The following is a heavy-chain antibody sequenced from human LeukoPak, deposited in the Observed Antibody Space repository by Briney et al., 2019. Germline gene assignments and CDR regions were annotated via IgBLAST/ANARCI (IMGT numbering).Heavy chain of an antibody. V-gene: IGHV1-18*01. CDR1: GYTFTSYG. J-gene: IGHJ4*02. CDR3: ARETLEYSSSYFDY. Sequence: GASVKVSCKASGYTFTSYGISWVRQAPGQGLEWMGWISTYNGNRNYAQKLQGRVTMTTDTSTSTAYMELRSLRSDDTAVYYCARETLEYSSSYFDYWGQGTLVTVSS. D-gene: IGHD6-6*01. CDR2: ISTYNGNR.